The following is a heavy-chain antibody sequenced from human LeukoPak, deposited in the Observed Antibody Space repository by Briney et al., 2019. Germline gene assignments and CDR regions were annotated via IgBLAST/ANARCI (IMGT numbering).Heavy chain of an antibody. CDR2: ISYDGSNK. V-gene: IGHV3-30-3*01. J-gene: IGHJ4*02. Sequence: GGSLRLSCAASGFTFSSYAMHWVRQAPGKGLEWVAVISYDGSNKYYADSVKGRFTISRDNSKNTLYLQMNSLRAEDTAVYYCAREIAAAVWGQGTLVTVSS. D-gene: IGHD6-13*01. CDR3: AREIAAAV. CDR1: GFTFSSYA.